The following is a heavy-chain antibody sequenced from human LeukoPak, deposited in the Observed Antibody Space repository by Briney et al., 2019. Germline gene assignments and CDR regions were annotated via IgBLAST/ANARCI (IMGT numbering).Heavy chain of an antibody. V-gene: IGHV3-7*01. CDR3: ARDRESESDSEGDY. Sequence: GGSLRLSCAASGFTISIYWMSWVRQSPGKGLEYVALIKQGGSEIYHMDSVKGRFTISRDDATNSLYLQMNSLRVEDTALYYCARDRESESDSEGDYWGQGTLVTVSS. CDR2: IKQGGSEI. CDR1: GFTISIYW. D-gene: IGHD4-11*01. J-gene: IGHJ4*02.